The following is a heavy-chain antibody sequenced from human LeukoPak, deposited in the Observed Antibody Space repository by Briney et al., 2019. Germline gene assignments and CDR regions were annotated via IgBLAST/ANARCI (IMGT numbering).Heavy chain of an antibody. CDR1: GFTFSNYW. V-gene: IGHV3-7*01. CDR2: IRQDGSEK. Sequence: GGSLRLSRAASGFTFSNYWMSWVRQAPGKGLEWVANIRQDGSEKYYVDSVKGRFTISRDNAKNSLYLQMNSLRVEDTAVYYCARDPDYWGQGILVTVSS. J-gene: IGHJ4*02. CDR3: ARDPDY.